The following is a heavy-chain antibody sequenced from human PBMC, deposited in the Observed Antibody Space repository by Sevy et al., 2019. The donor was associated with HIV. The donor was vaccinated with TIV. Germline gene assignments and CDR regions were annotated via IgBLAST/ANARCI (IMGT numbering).Heavy chain of an antibody. J-gene: IGHJ3*02. CDR1: GFTFSNYW. Sequence: GGSLRLSCAASGFTFSNYWMSWVRQAPGKGLEWVGNIKPDGSEKYYVDSVKGRFTISRDNAKKSLFLQTNSLRAGDTAVYYCARVDYSDSRGYYTDAFDIWGQGTMVTVSS. CDR2: IKPDGSEK. CDR3: ARVDYSDSRGYYTDAFDI. D-gene: IGHD3-22*01. V-gene: IGHV3-7*04.